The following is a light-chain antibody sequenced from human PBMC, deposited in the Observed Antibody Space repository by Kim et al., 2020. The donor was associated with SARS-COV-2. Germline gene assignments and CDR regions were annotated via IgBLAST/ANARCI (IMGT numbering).Light chain of an antibody. CDR1: QSIGSS. V-gene: IGKV3-11*01. CDR2: DTS. Sequence: LSPGERATLACRASQSIGSSLAWYQQKPGQAPRLLIDDTSNRATGIPARLSGSGSGTDFTLTISSLEPEDFAVYHCQQRSKWPLTFGGGTKVDIK. J-gene: IGKJ4*01. CDR3: QQRSKWPLT.